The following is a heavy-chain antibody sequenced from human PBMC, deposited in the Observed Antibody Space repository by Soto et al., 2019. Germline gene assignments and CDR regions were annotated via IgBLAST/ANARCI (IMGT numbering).Heavy chain of an antibody. D-gene: IGHD6-19*01. Sequence: QVQLVQSGAEVKKPGSSVKVSCKASGGTFSNYAITWVRQAPGQGLEWMGGVIPMFGTPNYEQKFQDRVTTAADQSTNTAYMDLSSLRSEDTAVYYCAIICSSGWGGDLGYWGPGTLVTVSS. CDR1: GGTFSNYA. CDR2: VIPMFGTP. J-gene: IGHJ4*02. CDR3: AIICSSGWGGDLGY. V-gene: IGHV1-69*12.